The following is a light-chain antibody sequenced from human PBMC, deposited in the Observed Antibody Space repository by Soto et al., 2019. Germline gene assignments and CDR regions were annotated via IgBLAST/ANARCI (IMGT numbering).Light chain of an antibody. V-gene: IGKV1-5*01. J-gene: IGKJ2*02. CDR3: QQYNSYCT. CDR1: RSISSW. CDR2: DAS. Sequence: DIQMTQSPSTLSASVGDRVTITCRASRSISSWLAWYQQKPGKAPKVLIYDASSLERGVSSRFSGRGSGTEFTLTISSLQPDDFATYYCQQYNSYCTFGQGTKVDIK.